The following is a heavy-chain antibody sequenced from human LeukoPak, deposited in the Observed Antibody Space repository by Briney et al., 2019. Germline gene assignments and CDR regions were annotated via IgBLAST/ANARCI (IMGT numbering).Heavy chain of an antibody. CDR3: ARPGGYGSGSYYDY. D-gene: IGHD3-10*01. CDR1: GYSISSGYY. CDR2: SYHSGST. V-gene: IGHV4-38-2*01. J-gene: IGHJ4*02. Sequence: SETLSLTCAVSGYSISSGYYWGWIRQPPGKGLEWIGSSYHSGSTYYNPSLKSRVTISVDTSKNQFSLKLSSVTAADTAVYYCARPGGYGSGSYYDYWGQGTLVTVS.